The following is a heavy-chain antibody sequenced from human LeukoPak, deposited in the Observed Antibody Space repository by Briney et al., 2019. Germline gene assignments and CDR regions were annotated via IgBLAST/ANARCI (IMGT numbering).Heavy chain of an antibody. Sequence: PSETLSLTCTVSGGSMSRSDYSWGWIRQPPGKGLEWIVSIYNGGSTYYNPSLKNRVTISVDTSKNQFSLRLSSVTAADTAVYYCARHPKQQDSWRFDYWGQGTLVTVSS. J-gene: IGHJ4*02. D-gene: IGHD6-13*01. V-gene: IGHV4-39*01. CDR3: ARHPKQQDSWRFDY. CDR2: IYNGGST. CDR1: GGSMSRSDYS.